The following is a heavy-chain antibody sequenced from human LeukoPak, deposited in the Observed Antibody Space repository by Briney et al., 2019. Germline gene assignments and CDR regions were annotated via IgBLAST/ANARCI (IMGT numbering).Heavy chain of an antibody. V-gene: IGHV3-48*04. Sequence: GGSLRLSCAASGFTFSSYSMNWVRQAPGKGLEWVSYISSGSSSIYYADSVKGRFTISRDNAKNSLYLQMNSLRAEDTAVYFCAKGDYGGNSHTFDIWGQGTMVTVSS. CDR2: ISSGSSSI. CDR3: AKGDYGGNSHTFDI. D-gene: IGHD4-23*01. CDR1: GFTFSSYS. J-gene: IGHJ3*02.